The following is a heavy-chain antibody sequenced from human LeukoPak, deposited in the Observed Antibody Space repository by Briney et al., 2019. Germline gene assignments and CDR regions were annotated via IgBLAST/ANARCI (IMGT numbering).Heavy chain of an antibody. CDR3: AKANWVSNADAVW. V-gene: IGHV3-23*01. D-gene: IGHD1-1*01. CDR1: GFSFGGFA. CDR2: ISGSGAST. Sequence: PGGSLRLSCAASGFSFGGFAMSWVRQAPGKGLEWVTGISGSGASTNYADSVKGRFTTSRDDSRNTVYLQLNNLRVEDTAIYYCAKANWVSNADAVWWGQGTQVTVSS. J-gene: IGHJ4*02.